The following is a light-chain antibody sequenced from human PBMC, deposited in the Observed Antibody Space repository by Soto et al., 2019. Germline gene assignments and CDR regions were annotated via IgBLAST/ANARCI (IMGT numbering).Light chain of an antibody. J-gene: IGKJ1*01. CDR3: LHDINYPWT. Sequence: AIQMTQSPASLSASVGYRFTISCRASQGIGNALGWYQQKPVKPPKVLIYGASNLQSGVPPRFSGSGSGTDFTLAISSLQTEDSATYYCLHDINYPWTFGQGTRVDIK. V-gene: IGKV1-6*01. CDR2: GAS. CDR1: QGIGNA.